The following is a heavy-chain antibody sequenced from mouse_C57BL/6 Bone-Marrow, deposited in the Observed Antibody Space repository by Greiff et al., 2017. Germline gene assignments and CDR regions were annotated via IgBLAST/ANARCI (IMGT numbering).Heavy chain of an antibody. CDR3: TRSYYSNYVGFAY. J-gene: IGHJ3*01. Sequence: VHVKQSGTVLARPGASVKMSCKTSGYTFTSYWMHWVKQRPGQGLEWIGAIYPGNSDTSYNQKFKGKAKLTAVTSASTAYMELSSLTNEDSAVYYCTRSYYSNYVGFAYWGQGTLVTVSA. V-gene: IGHV1-5*01. CDR2: IYPGNSDT. CDR1: GYTFTSYW. D-gene: IGHD2-5*01.